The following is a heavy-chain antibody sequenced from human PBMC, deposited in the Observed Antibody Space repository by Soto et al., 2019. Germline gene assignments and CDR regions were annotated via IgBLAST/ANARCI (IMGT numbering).Heavy chain of an antibody. J-gene: IGHJ4*02. CDR1: GYTFTSYG. CDR2: ISAYNGNT. Sequence: GASVKVSCKASGYTFTSYGISWVRQAPGQGLEWMGWISAYNGNTNYAQKLQGRVTMTTDTSTSTAYMELRSLRSDDTAVYYCARAGYSSSWYSHLSAYWGQRTLVTVSS. V-gene: IGHV1-18*01. CDR3: ARAGYSSSWYSHLSAY. D-gene: IGHD6-13*01.